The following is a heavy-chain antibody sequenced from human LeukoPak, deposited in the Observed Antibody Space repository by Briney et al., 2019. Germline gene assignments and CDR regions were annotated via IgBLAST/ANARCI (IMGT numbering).Heavy chain of an antibody. CDR3: AKNGGYNYREDY. V-gene: IGHV3-30*02. D-gene: IGHD5-24*01. CDR2: IRYDGSNK. CDR1: GFTFSSYG. J-gene: IGHJ4*02. Sequence: GGSLRLSCAASGFTFSSYGMHWVRQAPGKGLEWVAFIRYDGSNKYYADSVKGRFTISRDNSKNTLYLQMNSLRAEDTAVYYCAKNGGYNYREDYWGQGTLVTVSS.